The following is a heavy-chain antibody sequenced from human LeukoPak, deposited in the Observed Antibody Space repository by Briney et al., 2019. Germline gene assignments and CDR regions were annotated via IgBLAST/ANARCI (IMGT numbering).Heavy chain of an antibody. V-gene: IGHV3-9*01. Sequence: GRSLRLSCAASGFTFDDYAMHWVRQAPGKGLEWVSGISWNSGSIGYADSVKGRFTISRDNAKNSLYLQMNSLRAEDTALYYCAKETTVTTRSYHYYYMDVWGKGTTVTVSS. CDR2: ISWNSGSI. J-gene: IGHJ6*03. CDR1: GFTFDDYA. D-gene: IGHD4-11*01. CDR3: AKETTVTTRSYHYYYMDV.